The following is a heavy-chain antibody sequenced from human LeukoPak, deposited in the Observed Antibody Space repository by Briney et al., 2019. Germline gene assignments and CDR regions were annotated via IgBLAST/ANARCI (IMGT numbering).Heavy chain of an antibody. CDR1: GFTFSSYA. CDR3: ASGGLAYNWFDP. CDR2: ISGSGGST. D-gene: IGHD3-16*01. J-gene: IGHJ5*02. V-gene: IGHV3-23*01. Sequence: GGSLRLSCAASGFTFSSYAMSWVRQAPGKGLEWVSAISGSGGSTYYADSVKGRFTISRDNSKNTLYLQMNSLRAEDTAVYYCASGGLAYNWFDPWGQGTLVTVSS.